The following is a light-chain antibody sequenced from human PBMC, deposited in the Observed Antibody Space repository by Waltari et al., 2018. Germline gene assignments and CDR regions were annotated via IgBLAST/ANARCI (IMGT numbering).Light chain of an antibody. J-gene: IGLJ3*02. Sequence: SYVLTQPPSVSVAPGKTARITCGGNNIGDKSVHWFQQKAGQAPVLVISFDSDRPSGIPERLSGSNSGNTATLTITRVEDGDEADYYCQVWDSSSDHWVFGGGTKLTVL. V-gene: IGLV3-21*04. CDR2: FDS. CDR1: NIGDKS. CDR3: QVWDSSSDHWV.